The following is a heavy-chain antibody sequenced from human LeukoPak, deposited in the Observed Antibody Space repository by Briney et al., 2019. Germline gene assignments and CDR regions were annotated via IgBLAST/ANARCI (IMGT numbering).Heavy chain of an antibody. J-gene: IGHJ3*02. CDR2: IYCSGST. D-gene: IGHD3-22*01. CDR3: ARGYYYDSSGYNLFAFDI. CDR1: GGSISSSSYY. Sequence: PSETLSLTCTVSGGSISSSSYYWGWIRQPPGKGLEWIGSIYCSGSTYYNPSLKSRVTISVDTSKNQFSLKLSSVTAADTAVYYCARGYYYDSSGYNLFAFDIWGQGTMVTVSS. V-gene: IGHV4-39*07.